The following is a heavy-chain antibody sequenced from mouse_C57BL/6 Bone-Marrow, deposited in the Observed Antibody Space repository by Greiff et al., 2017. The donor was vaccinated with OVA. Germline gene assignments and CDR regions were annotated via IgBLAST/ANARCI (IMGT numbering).Heavy chain of an antibody. CDR2: ISRGGDYI. Sequence: EVKLVESGEGLVKPGGSLKLSCAASGFTFSSYAMSWVRQTPEKRLEWVAYISRGGDYIYYADTVKGRFTISRDNARNTLYLQMSSLKSEDTAMYYGTRVVITTVVATRDFDVWGTGTTVTVSS. V-gene: IGHV5-9-1*02. D-gene: IGHD1-1*01. J-gene: IGHJ1*03. CDR1: GFTFSSYA. CDR3: TRVVITTVVATRDFDV.